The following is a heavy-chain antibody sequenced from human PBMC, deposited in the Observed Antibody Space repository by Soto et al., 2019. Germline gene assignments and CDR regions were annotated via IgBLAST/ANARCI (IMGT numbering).Heavy chain of an antibody. D-gene: IGHD3-22*01. V-gene: IGHV3-33*06. CDR3: AKSSTSAYYPHLDY. Sequence: GGSLRLSCAASGITFSSYGMHWVRQAPGKGLEWVAIIWFDGSKEHYADSVKGRFTISRDNSRNTLSLQINSLRAEDTAVYYCAKSSTSAYYPHLDYWGQGTLVTVSS. CDR1: GITFSSYG. CDR2: IWFDGSKE. J-gene: IGHJ4*02.